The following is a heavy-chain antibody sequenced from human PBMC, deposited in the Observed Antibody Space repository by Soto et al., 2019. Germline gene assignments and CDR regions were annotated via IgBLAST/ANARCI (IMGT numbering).Heavy chain of an antibody. CDR2: INSDGSST. CDR1: GFTFSSYW. D-gene: IGHD6-6*01. CDR3: ARALLARPIYYYGMDV. V-gene: IGHV3-74*01. Sequence: HPGGSLRLSCAASGFTFSSYWMHWVRQAPGKGLVWVSRINSDGSSTSYADSVKGRFTISRGNAKNTLYLQMNSLRAEDTAVYYCARALLARPIYYYGMDVWGQGTTVTVSS. J-gene: IGHJ6*02.